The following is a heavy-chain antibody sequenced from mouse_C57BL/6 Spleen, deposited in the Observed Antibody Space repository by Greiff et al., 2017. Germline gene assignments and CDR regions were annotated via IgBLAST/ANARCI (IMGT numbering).Heavy chain of an antibody. CDR1: GYTFTSYW. CDR3: ARGRVSTVVAHFDY. D-gene: IGHD1-1*01. CDR2: IHPNSGST. J-gene: IGHJ2*01. Sequence: VQLQQPGAELVKPGASVKLSCKASGYTFTSYWMHWVKQRPGQGLEWIGMIHPNSGSTNYNEKFKSKATLTVDKSSSTAYMQLSSLTSEDSAVYYCARGRVSTVVAHFDYWGQGTTLTVSS. V-gene: IGHV1-64*01.